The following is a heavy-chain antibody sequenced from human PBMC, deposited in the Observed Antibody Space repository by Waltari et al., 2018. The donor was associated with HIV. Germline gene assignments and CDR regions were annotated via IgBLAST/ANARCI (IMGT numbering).Heavy chain of an antibody. V-gene: IGHV4-34*01. CDR3: ARGEYCSSTSCYTNGGYWFDP. CDR2: INHSGST. CDR1: GGSFSGYS. J-gene: IGHJ5*02. D-gene: IGHD2-2*02. Sequence: QVQLQQWGAGLLKPSETLSLTCAVYGGSFSGYSWRWLRQPPGKGLEWIGEINHSGSTNYNPALKSRVTISVDTSKNQFSLKLSSVTAADTAVYYCARGEYCSSTSCYTNGGYWFDPWGQGTLVTVSS.